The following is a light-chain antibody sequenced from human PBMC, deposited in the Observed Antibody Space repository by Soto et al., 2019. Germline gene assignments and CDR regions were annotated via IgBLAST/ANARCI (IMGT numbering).Light chain of an antibody. V-gene: IGKV1-39*01. Sequence: DIQMTQSQCSLSESVGQRVTVTCRASQSISTYLNWYQKKPGKAPNLLIYDASRLQSGVPSRFSGGGGGTDFTLSISSLQPEDFATYFCQQSYMDQITGGKGTQREIK. CDR2: DAS. CDR1: QSISTY. J-gene: IGKJ5*01. CDR3: QQSYMDQIT.